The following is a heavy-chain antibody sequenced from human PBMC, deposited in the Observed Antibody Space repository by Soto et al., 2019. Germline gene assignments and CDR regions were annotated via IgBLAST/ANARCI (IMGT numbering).Heavy chain of an antibody. V-gene: IGHV3-23*01. Sequence: GGSLSLSCVGSGFTFSNYAMRWVRQAPGKGLEWVSTVTGGGGQTYYADSGKGRFTISRDNSKSTLFLQMNSLRGEDTARYYCAKDRRSRSEDFQDAFNIWGQGTMVTVSS. D-gene: IGHD3-3*01. CDR3: AKDRRSRSEDFQDAFNI. CDR1: GFTFSNYA. CDR2: VTGGGGQT. J-gene: IGHJ3*02.